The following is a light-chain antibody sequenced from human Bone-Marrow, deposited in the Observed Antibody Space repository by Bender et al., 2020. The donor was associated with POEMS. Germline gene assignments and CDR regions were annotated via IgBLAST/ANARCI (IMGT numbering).Light chain of an antibody. CDR3: CSYAGFSIWA. CDR2: DVN. J-gene: IGLJ3*02. CDR1: SSDVDIYNL. Sequence: QSALTQPASVSGSPGQSITISCTGTSSDVDIYNLISWYQYHPGKAPKLLIYDVNKRPSGVSTRFSGSKSGNTASLTISGLQAEDEADYYCCSYAGFSIWAFGGGTKVTVV. V-gene: IGLV2-23*02.